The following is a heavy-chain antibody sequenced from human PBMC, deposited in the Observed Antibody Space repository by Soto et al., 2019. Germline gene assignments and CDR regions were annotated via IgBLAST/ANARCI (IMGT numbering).Heavy chain of an antibody. Sequence: QVQLVESGGGVVQPGRSLRLSCAASGFTFSSYGMHWVRQAPGKGLEWVAVISYDGSNKYYADSVKGRFTISRDNSXXTXYXPLNSLRAEDTAVYYCAKDYGYCSGGSRYSSGWFDPWGQGTLVTVSS. CDR3: AKDYGYCSGGSRYSSGWFDP. J-gene: IGHJ5*02. CDR1: GFTFSSYG. D-gene: IGHD2-15*01. V-gene: IGHV3-30*18. CDR2: ISYDGSNK.